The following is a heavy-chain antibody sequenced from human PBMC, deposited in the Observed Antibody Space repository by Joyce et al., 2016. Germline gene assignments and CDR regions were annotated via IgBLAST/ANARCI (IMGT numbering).Heavy chain of an antibody. CDR3: ASFPRGISGSTFYFDH. CDR2: IHGSGSA. V-gene: IGHV4-31*03. Sequence: QVQLQESGPGLVKPSQTLSLTCSVSGSSVTIDDYYWIWMRQHPGEALEWIGYIHGSGSAYYTSSRESRCTITVDTSKTHFSLKLTSVTAADTAVYYCASFPRGISGSTFYFDHWGQGILVTVSS. J-gene: IGHJ4*02. CDR1: GSSVTIDDYY. D-gene: IGHD5-12*01.